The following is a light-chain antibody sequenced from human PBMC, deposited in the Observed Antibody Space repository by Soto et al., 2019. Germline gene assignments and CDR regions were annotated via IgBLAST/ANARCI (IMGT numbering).Light chain of an antibody. CDR2: TAS. V-gene: IGKV1-39*01. Sequence: DIPMTQSPSSLSASVGDRVTITCRASQSIGNYLNWYQQKPGKAPKLLIYTASTLQSGVPSRFSGCGSATEFTLTISSLQLEDFATYYCQQSYSAPLTFGGGTKVEIK. CDR3: QQSYSAPLT. J-gene: IGKJ4*01. CDR1: QSIGNY.